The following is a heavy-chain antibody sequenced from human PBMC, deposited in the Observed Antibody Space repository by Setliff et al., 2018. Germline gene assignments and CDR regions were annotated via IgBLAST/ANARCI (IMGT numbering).Heavy chain of an antibody. J-gene: IGHJ4*02. V-gene: IGHV3-53*01. CDR3: RLWFGELLRDY. Sequence: PGGSLRLSCAASGFTVSAYDMSWVRQAPGKGLEWVSLLDNDGSTYYADSVKGRFTISRDNSKNTLYLQMSSLRTEDTAVYYCRLWFGELLRDYWGQGTLVTVSS. CDR2: LDNDGST. D-gene: IGHD3-10*01. CDR1: GFTVSAYD.